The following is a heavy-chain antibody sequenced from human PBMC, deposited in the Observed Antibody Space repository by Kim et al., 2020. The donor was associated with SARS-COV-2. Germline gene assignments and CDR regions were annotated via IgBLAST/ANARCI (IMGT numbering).Heavy chain of an antibody. D-gene: IGHD3-10*01. V-gene: IGHV5-10-1*01. J-gene: IGHJ6*02. CDR1: GYSFTSYW. CDR2: VDPSDSYT. CDR3: AKTLSPPFMVRDSLYYYGMDV. Sequence: GESLKISCKGSGYSFTSYWISWVRQMPGKGLEWMGRVDPSDSYTNYSPSFQGHVTISAEKSISTAYLQWSSLKDSDTAMYYCAKTLSPPFMVRDSLYYYGMDVWGQGTTVTVSS.